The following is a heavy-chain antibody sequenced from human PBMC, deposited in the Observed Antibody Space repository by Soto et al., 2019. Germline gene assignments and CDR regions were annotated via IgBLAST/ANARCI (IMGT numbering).Heavy chain of an antibody. V-gene: IGHV4-39*01. D-gene: IGHD1-26*01. J-gene: IGHJ4*02. Sequence: QLQLQESGPGLVKPSETLSLTCTVSGGSISSSSYYWGWIRQPPGKGLEWIGSIYYSGSTYYNPSLTRRVTISVDTSKNQFSLKLSSVTAADTAVYYCARHGPGGSYSDYWGQGTLVTVSS. CDR2: IYYSGST. CDR1: GGSISSSSYY. CDR3: ARHGPGGSYSDY.